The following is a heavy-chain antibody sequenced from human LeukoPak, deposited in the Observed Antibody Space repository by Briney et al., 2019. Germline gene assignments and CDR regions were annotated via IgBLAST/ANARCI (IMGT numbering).Heavy chain of an antibody. D-gene: IGHD5-24*01. CDR2: IYYSGST. Sequence: SETLSLTCSVSGGSISNHYWSWIRQPPGKGLEWIGYIYYSGSTNYNPSLKSRVTISVDTSKNQFSLKLSSVTAADTAVYYCARLPDGYPGDYWGQGTLVTVSS. J-gene: IGHJ4*02. CDR3: ARLPDGYPGDY. V-gene: IGHV4-59*11. CDR1: GGSISNHY.